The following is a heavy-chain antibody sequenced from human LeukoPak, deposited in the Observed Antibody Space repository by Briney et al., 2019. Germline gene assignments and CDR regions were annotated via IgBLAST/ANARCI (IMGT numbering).Heavy chain of an antibody. CDR3: AAGIVGSTGAFGI. V-gene: IGHV4-61*02. D-gene: IGHD1-26*01. CDR2: VYNSVTI. CDR1: GGSISSGSYY. Sequence: SQTLSLTCSVSGGSISSGSYYLSWIRQPVGKGLEWIGRVYNSVTINYNPSLKSRVIISEDTSKNQFSLKLSSVTAADTAVYYCAAGIVGSTGAFGIWGQGTMVTVSS. J-gene: IGHJ3*02.